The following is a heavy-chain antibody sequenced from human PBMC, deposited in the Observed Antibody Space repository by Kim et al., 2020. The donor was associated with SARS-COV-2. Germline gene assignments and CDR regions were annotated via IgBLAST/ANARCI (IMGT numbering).Heavy chain of an antibody. CDR1: GGSISSYY. V-gene: IGHV4-59*13. CDR3: ARGRDDSIAVAGTPWSRYWYFDL. D-gene: IGHD6-19*01. CDR2: IYYSGST. Sequence: SETLSLTCTVSGGSISSYYWSWIRQPPGKGLEWIGYIYYSGSTNYNPSLKSRVTITVDTSTNQFSLKLSSVTAADTAVYYCARGRDDSIAVAGTPWSRYWYFDLWGRGTLVTVSS. J-gene: IGHJ2*01.